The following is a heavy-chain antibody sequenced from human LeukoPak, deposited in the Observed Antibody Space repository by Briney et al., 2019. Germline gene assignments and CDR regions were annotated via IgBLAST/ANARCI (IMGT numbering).Heavy chain of an antibody. CDR2: INHSGST. D-gene: IGHD3-10*01. J-gene: IGHJ4*02. CDR3: ARGMVLLWFGESKYYFDY. Sequence: SETLSLTCAVYGGSFSGYYWSWIRQPPGKGLEWIGEINHSGSTNYNPSLKSRVTISLDTSKNQFSLKLSSVTAADTAVYYCARGMVLLWFGESKYYFDYWGQGTLVTVSS. V-gene: IGHV4-34*01. CDR1: GGSFSGYY.